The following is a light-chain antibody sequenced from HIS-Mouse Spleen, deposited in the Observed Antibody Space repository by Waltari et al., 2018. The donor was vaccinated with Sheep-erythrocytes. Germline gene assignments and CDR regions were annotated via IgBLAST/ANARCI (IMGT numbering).Light chain of an antibody. V-gene: IGLV2-11*01. CDR1: SSDVGGYNY. Sequence: QSALTQPRSVSGSPGQSVTISCTGTSSDVGGYNYVSWYQQHPGKAPKLMIYDVSKRPSWVPDRFSGSKAGKTASLTISGLQAEDEADYYCCSYAGSYNHVFATGTKVTIL. CDR3: CSYAGSYNHV. J-gene: IGLJ1*01. CDR2: DVS.